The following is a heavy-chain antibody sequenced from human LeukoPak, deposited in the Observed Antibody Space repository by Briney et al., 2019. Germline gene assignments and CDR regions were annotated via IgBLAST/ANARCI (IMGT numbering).Heavy chain of an antibody. J-gene: IGHJ3*02. CDR2: IYPGDSDT. Sequence: GESLKISCKGSGYSFTSYWISWVRQMPGKGLEWMGIIYPGDSDTRYSPSFQGQVTISADKSISTAYLQWSSLKASDTAMYYCARVYDSSGYSNDAFDIWGQGTMVTVSS. V-gene: IGHV5-51*01. CDR3: ARVYDSSGYSNDAFDI. D-gene: IGHD3-22*01. CDR1: GYSFTSYW.